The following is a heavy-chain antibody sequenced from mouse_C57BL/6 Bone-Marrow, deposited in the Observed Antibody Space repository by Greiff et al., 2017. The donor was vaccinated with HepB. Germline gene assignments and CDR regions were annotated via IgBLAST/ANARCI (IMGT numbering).Heavy chain of an antibody. J-gene: IGHJ2*01. CDR2: IDPSDSET. V-gene: IGHV1-52*01. CDR1: GYTFTSYW. CDR3: ARSGTIYYGNRHYFDY. Sequence: QVQLQQPGAELVRPGSSVKLSCKASGYTFTSYWMHWVKQRPIQGLEWIGNIDPSDSETHYNQKFKDKATLIVDKSSSTAYMQLSSLTSEDSAVYYCARSGTIYYGNRHYFDYWGQGTTLTVSS. D-gene: IGHD2-1*01.